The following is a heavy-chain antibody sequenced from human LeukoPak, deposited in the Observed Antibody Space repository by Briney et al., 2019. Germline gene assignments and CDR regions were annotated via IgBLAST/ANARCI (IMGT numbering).Heavy chain of an antibody. Sequence: SETLSLTCAVSGGSISSGGYSWSWIRQPPGKGLEWIGYIYQSGSTSYNPSLKSRVTISVDRSKNQFSLKLSSVTAADTAVYYCARHRDIVVVPAAIQPPIYYYYMDVWGKGTTVTVSS. J-gene: IGHJ6*03. CDR2: IYQSGST. CDR1: GGSISSGGYS. D-gene: IGHD2-2*02. V-gene: IGHV4-30-2*01. CDR3: ARHRDIVVVPAAIQPPIYYYYMDV.